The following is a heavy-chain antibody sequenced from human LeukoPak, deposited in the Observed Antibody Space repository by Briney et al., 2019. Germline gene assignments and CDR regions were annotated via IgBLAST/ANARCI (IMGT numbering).Heavy chain of an antibody. V-gene: IGHV3-11*01. D-gene: IGHD6-13*01. J-gene: IGHJ4*02. CDR2: ISSSGSTI. Sequence: GGSLRLSCAASGFTFSDYYMSWIRQAPGKGLEWVSYISSSGSTIYYADSVKGRFTISRDNAKNSLYLQMNSLRAEDTAVHYCASHSSSWYFGYWGQGTLVTVSS. CDR3: ASHSSSWYFGY. CDR1: GFTFSDYY.